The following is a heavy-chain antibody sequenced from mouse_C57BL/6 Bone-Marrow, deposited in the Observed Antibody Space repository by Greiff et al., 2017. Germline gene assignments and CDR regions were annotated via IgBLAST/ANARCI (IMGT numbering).Heavy chain of an antibody. V-gene: IGHV1-54*01. CDR1: GYAFTNYL. J-gene: IGHJ2*01. Sequence: VQLVESGAELVRPGTSVKVSCKASGYAFTNYLIEWVKQRPGQGLEWIGVINPGSGGTNYNEKFKGKATLTADKSSSTAYMQLSSLTSEDSAVYFCARPNWDALYFDYWGQGTTRTVSS. D-gene: IGHD4-1*01. CDR2: INPGSGGT. CDR3: ARPNWDALYFDY.